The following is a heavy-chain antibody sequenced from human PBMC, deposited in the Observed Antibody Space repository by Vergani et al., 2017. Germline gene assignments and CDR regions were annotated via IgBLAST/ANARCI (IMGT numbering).Heavy chain of an antibody. Sequence: EVQLVESGGGLVKPGGSLRLSCAASGFTFSSYSMNWVRQAPGKGLEWVSFISSSSSYIYYADSVKGRFTISRDNAKNSLYLQMNSLRAEDTAVYYCASEGPMVRGVPDYWGQGTLVTVSS. CDR3: ASEGPMVRGVPDY. CDR1: GFTFSSYS. V-gene: IGHV3-21*01. D-gene: IGHD3-10*01. J-gene: IGHJ4*02. CDR2: ISSSSSYI.